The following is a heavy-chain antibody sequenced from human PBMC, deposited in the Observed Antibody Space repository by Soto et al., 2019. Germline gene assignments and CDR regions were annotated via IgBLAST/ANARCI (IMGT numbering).Heavy chain of an antibody. D-gene: IGHD6-19*01. CDR1: GGSFSCYY. CDR3: AIGPRMWLAGGGY. Sequence: TSETLSLTCAVYGGSFSCYYWIWIRQPPGKGLEWLGEINHSGITDYNPSLKSRITISIDTSKKQFSLKLNSVTAADPAVYYCAIGPRMWLAGGGYWGQGTQVTVSS. CDR2: INHSGIT. J-gene: IGHJ4*02. V-gene: IGHV4-34*01.